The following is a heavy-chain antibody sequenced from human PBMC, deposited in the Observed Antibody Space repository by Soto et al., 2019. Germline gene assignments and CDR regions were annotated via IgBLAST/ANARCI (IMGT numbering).Heavy chain of an antibody. V-gene: IGHV3-23*01. J-gene: IGHJ4*02. CDR2: ISGSGAGT. CDR3: ATNPHITIFGVVIDY. CDR1: GFTFSSYA. D-gene: IGHD3-3*01. Sequence: GGSLRLSCAASGFTFSSYAMTWVRQAPGKGLEWVSAISGSGAGTYYADSVKGRFTISRDNSENTLYLQMNSLRAEDTTIYYCATNPHITIFGVVIDYWGQGTLVTVSS.